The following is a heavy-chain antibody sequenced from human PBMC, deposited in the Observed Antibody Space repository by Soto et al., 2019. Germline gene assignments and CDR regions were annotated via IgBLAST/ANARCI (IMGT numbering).Heavy chain of an antibody. CDR1: GGTFSSYS. D-gene: IGHD6-6*01. Sequence: SVKVSCKASGGTFSSYSISWVRQAPGQGLEWMGGIIPIFGTANYAQKFQGRVTITADESTSTAYMELSSLRSEDTAVYYCARGYSSSSSHYYYGMDVWGQGTTVTVSS. V-gene: IGHV1-69*13. CDR2: IIPIFGTA. CDR3: ARGYSSSSSHYYYGMDV. J-gene: IGHJ6*02.